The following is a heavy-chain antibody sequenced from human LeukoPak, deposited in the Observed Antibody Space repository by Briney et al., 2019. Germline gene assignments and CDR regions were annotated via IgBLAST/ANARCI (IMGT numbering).Heavy chain of an antibody. V-gene: IGHV4-34*01. J-gene: IGHJ4*02. CDR2: INHSGST. D-gene: IGHD3-22*01. CDR3: ARSPGGY. CDR1: GGSFSGYY. Sequence: SETLSLTCAVYGGSFSGYYWSWIRQPPGKGLEWIGEINHSGSTNYNPSLKSRVTISVDTSKNQFSLKLSSVTAADTTVYYCARSPGGYWGQGTLVTVSS.